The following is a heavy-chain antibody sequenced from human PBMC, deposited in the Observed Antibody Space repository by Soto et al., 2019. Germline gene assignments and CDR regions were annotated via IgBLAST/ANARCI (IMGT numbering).Heavy chain of an antibody. J-gene: IGHJ6*02. V-gene: IGHV4-4*02. D-gene: IGHD3-10*01. CDR2: IYHSGST. CDR1: GGSISSSDC. CDR3: ERSVLLWFGVPKMGFYGMDV. Sequence: SETLSLTGAVSGGSISSSDCWSWVRQPPGKGLEWIGEIYHSGSTNYNPSLKSRVTISVDKSKNQFSLKLSSVTAADTAVYYCERSVLLWFGVPKMGFYGMDVWGQGTTVTVSS.